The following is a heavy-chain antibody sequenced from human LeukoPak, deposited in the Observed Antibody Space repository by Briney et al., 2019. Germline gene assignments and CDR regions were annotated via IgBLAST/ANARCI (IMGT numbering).Heavy chain of an antibody. D-gene: IGHD1-26*01. CDR1: GGSISSSSYY. CDR3: ASLTVGATWTY. CDR2: TYYSGST. J-gene: IGHJ4*02. Sequence: SETLSLTCTVSGGSISSSSYYWGWIRQPPGKGLEWIGSTYYSGSTYYYPSLKSRVTISVDTSKNQFSLKLSSVTAADTAVYYCASLTVGATWTYWGQGTLVTVSS. V-gene: IGHV4-39*07.